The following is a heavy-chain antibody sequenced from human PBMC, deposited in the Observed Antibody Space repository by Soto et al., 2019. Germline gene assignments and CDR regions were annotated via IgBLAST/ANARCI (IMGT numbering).Heavy chain of an antibody. V-gene: IGHV4-34*01. Sequence: SETLXLTCAVYGGTFSGYYWSWIRQPPGKGLEWIGEINHSGSTNYNPSLKSRVTISVDTSKNQFSLKLSSVTAAGTAVYYCARGLLVFGVVTLPNWLDPWGQGTLVTVSS. CDR3: ARGLLVFGVVTLPNWLDP. CDR1: GGTFSGYY. J-gene: IGHJ5*02. CDR2: INHSGST. D-gene: IGHD3-3*01.